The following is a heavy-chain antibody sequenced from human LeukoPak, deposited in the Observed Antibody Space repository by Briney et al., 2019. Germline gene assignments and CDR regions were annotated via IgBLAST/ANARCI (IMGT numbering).Heavy chain of an antibody. J-gene: IGHJ4*02. Sequence: PSETLFLTCTVSGGSISSYYWSWIRQPPGKGLEWIGYIYYSGSTNYNPSLKSRVTISVDTSKNQFSLKLSSVTAADTAVYYCARDHGSGWYSLDYWGQGTLVTVSS. V-gene: IGHV4-59*01. CDR1: GGSISSYY. CDR3: ARDHGSGWYSLDY. CDR2: IYYSGST. D-gene: IGHD6-19*01.